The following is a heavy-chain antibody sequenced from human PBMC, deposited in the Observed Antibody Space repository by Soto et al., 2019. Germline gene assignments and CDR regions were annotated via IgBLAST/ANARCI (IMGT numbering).Heavy chain of an antibody. D-gene: IGHD3-10*01. CDR1: GFTFSSYW. Sequence: PGGSLRLSCAASGFTFSSYWMSWVRQAPGKGLEWVANIKQDGSEKYYVDSVKGRFTISRDNAKNSLYLQMNSLRAEDTAVYYCARDPEGVRGSEYFQHWGQGTLVTVSS. CDR3: ARDPEGVRGSEYFQH. J-gene: IGHJ1*01. V-gene: IGHV3-7*01. CDR2: IKQDGSEK.